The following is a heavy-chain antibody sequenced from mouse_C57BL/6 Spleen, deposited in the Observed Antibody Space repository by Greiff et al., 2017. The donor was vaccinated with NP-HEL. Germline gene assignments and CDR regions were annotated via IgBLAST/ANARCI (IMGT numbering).Heavy chain of an antibody. J-gene: IGHJ2*01. CDR2: INPSSGYT. V-gene: IGHV1-4*01. CDR3: ARSDGSSFDY. CDR1: GYTFTSYT. Sequence: VQLQQSGAELARPGASVKMSCKASGYTFTSYTMHWVKQRPGQGLEWIGYINPSSGYTKYNQKFKDKATLTADKSSSTAYLQLSSLTSEDSAVYYCARSDGSSFDYWGQGTTLTVSS. D-gene: IGHD1-1*01.